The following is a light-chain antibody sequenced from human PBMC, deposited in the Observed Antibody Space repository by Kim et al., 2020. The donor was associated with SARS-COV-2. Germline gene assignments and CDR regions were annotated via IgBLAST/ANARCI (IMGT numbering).Light chain of an antibody. V-gene: IGLV3-27*01. J-gene: IGLJ3*02. Sequence: SYELTQPSSVSVSPGQTARITCSGDVLAKRYVRWFQQKPGQAPVLVIYKDTQRPSGIPERFSGSSSGTTVTLIITGAQVDDEADYYCYSAPDNTWVFGGGTQLTVL. CDR1: VLAKRY. CDR3: YSAPDNTWV. CDR2: KDT.